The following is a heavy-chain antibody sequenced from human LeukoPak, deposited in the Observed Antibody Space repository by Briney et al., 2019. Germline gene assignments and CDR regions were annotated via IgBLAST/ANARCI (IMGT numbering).Heavy chain of an antibody. CDR3: ARHQSLPIFGVVQAFDI. V-gene: IGHV5-51*01. D-gene: IGHD3-3*01. CDR1: GYSFTSYW. Sequence: GESLKISCKGSGYSFTSYWIGWVRQMPGKGLEWMGIIYPGDSDTRYSPSFQGQVTISADKSISTAYLQWSSLKASDTAMYYCARHQSLPIFGVVQAFDIWGQGTMVTVSS. J-gene: IGHJ3*02. CDR2: IYPGDSDT.